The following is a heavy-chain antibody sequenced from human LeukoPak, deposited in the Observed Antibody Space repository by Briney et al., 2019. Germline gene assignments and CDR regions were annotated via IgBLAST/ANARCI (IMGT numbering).Heavy chain of an antibody. CDR3: ARITIQYYYGMDV. CDR2: ISYDGSNK. Sequence: GGPLRLSCAASGFTFSSYGMHWVRQAPGKGLEWVAVISYDGSNKYYADSVKGRFTISRDNSKNTLYLQMNSLRAEDTAVYYCARITIQYYYGMDVWGQGTTVTVSS. CDR1: GFTFSSYG. J-gene: IGHJ6*02. V-gene: IGHV3-30*03. D-gene: IGHD5-24*01.